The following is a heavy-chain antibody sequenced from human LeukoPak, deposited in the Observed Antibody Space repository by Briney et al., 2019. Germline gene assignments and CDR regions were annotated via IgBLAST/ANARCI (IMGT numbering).Heavy chain of an antibody. D-gene: IGHD1-26*01. CDR3: VRDAHGSYDS. Sequence: GGFLRLSCAASGFTVSDYNMDWVRQAPGKGLEWVGRTRSKFESYTTEYAASVKGRFTISRDGSKSSLYLQMNSLKTEDTAVYYCVRDAHGSYDSWGQGTLVTVSS. J-gene: IGHJ5*01. CDR2: TRSKFESYTT. V-gene: IGHV3-72*01. CDR1: GFTVSDYN.